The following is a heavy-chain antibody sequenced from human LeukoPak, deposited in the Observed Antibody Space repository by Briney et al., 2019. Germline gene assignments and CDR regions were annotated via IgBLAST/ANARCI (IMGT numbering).Heavy chain of an antibody. J-gene: IGHJ3*02. CDR1: GGSFSGYY. CDR2: INHSGST. Sequence: SETLSLTCAVYGGSFSGYYWSWIRQPPGKGLEWIGEINHSGSTNYNPSLKSRVTISVDTSKNQFSLKLSSVTAADTAVYYCARGNIYYDSSGDAFDIWGQGTMVTVSS. D-gene: IGHD3-22*01. CDR3: ARGNIYYDSSGDAFDI. V-gene: IGHV4-34*01.